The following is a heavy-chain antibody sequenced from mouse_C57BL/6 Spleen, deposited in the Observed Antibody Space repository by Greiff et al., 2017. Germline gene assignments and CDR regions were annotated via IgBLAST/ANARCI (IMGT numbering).Heavy chain of an antibody. CDR2: IDPETGGT. CDR1: GYTFTDYE. Sequence: VQLQQSGAELVRPGASVTLSCKASGYTFTDYEMHWVKQTPVHGLEWIGAIDPETGGTAYNQKFKGKAILTADKSSSTAYMELRSLTSEDSAVYYCTRRAHYCGSSYFDYWGQGTTLTVSS. CDR3: TRRAHYCGSSYFDY. D-gene: IGHD1-1*01. J-gene: IGHJ2*01. V-gene: IGHV1-15*01.